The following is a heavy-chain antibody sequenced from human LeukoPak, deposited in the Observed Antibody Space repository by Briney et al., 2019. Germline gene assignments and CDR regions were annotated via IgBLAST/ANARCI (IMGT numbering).Heavy chain of an antibody. D-gene: IGHD2-15*01. CDR3: AKVPRYCSGGSCYGGRFDY. J-gene: IGHJ4*02. CDR1: GFTSSTYG. Sequence: GRSLKLSCAASGFTSSTYGMSWVRQAPGKGLEWVSAISGSGGSTYYADSVKGRFTISRDNSRDTLYLQMDSLRAEDTAVYYCAKVPRYCSGGSCYGGRFDYWGQGTLVTVSS. V-gene: IGHV3-23*01. CDR2: ISGSGGST.